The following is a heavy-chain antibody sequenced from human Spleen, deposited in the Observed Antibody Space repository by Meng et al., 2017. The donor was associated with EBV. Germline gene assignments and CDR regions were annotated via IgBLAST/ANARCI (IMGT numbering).Heavy chain of an antibody. Sequence: QVQLVQPGLELKKPGASMKVSCKASGYRFTNYAMTWVRQAPGQGLEWMGWINTNTGHPTDAQGSTGRFVFSLDTSVRTTYLQISNLKAEDTAVYYCARDSTENLDYWGQGTLVTVSS. V-gene: IGHV7-4-1*02. CDR1: GYRFTNYA. J-gene: IGHJ4*02. CDR2: INTNTGHP. CDR3: ARDSTENLDY. D-gene: IGHD4-17*01.